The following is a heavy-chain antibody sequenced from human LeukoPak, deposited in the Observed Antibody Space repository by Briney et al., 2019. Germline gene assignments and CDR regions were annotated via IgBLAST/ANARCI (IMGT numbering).Heavy chain of an antibody. CDR1: GYTFTGYY. D-gene: IGHD6-13*01. CDR2: INPNSGGT. Sequence: ASVKVSCKASGYTFTGYYMHWVRQAPGQGLEWMGWINPNSGGTNYAQKFQGRVTMTRDTSISTAYMELSRLRSDDTAVYYCARDSSSWSSGAFDIWGQGTMVTVSS. CDR3: ARDSSSWSSGAFDI. J-gene: IGHJ3*02. V-gene: IGHV1-2*02.